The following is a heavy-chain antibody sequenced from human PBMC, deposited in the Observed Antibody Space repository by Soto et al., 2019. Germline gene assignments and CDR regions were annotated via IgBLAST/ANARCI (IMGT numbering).Heavy chain of an antibody. Sequence: ASVKVSCKASVYTFTVYAIHWVRQAPGQRPEWMGWINAGNGNTKYSQNFQDRLTMTRDTSANTGYMELNSLRSEDTAVYYCAREGDTGGLYPRYLDYWGQGTLVTVSS. CDR3: AREGDTGGLYPRYLDY. CDR1: VYTFTVYA. J-gene: IGHJ4*02. CDR2: INAGNGNT. D-gene: IGHD2-8*02. V-gene: IGHV1-3*01.